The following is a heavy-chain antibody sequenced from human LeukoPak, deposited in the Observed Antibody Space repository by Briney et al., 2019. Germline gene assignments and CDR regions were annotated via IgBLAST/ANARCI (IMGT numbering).Heavy chain of an antibody. J-gene: IGHJ5*02. V-gene: IGHV3-21*01. Sequence: GGSLRLSCVASGFTFSSYNMNWVRQAPGKGLEWVSSISSSSSYIYCADSVKGRFTISRDNAKNSLHLQMNSLRAEDTAVYYCARDQYCSSATCYWIRWFDPWGQGTLVTVSS. CDR3: ARDQYCSSATCYWIRWFDP. CDR1: GFTFSSYN. D-gene: IGHD2-2*01. CDR2: ISSSSSYI.